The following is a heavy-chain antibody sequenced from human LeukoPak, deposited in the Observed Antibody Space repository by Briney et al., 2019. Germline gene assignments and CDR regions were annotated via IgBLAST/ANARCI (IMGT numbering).Heavy chain of an antibody. J-gene: IGHJ6*03. Sequence: GGSLRLSCAASGFTFSSYEMNWVRQAPGKGLEWVSYISSSGSTIYYADSVKGRFTISRDNAKNSLYLQMNSLRAEDTAVYYCARRSRPKNGSGSYYTGYYYYYMDVWGKGTTVTISS. CDR2: ISSSGSTI. CDR3: ARRSRPKNGSGSYYTGYYYYYMDV. V-gene: IGHV3-48*03. D-gene: IGHD3-10*01. CDR1: GFTFSSYE.